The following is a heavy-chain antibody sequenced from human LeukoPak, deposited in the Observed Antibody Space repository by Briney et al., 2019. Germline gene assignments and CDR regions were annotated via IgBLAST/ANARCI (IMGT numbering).Heavy chain of an antibody. Sequence: GGSLRLSCAASGFTVSSNYMSWVRQAPGKGLEWVAVILYDGSNKYYADSVKGRFTISRDNSKNTLYLQMNSLRAEDTAVYYCARDFSKGAFDIWGQGTMVTVSS. CDR2: ILYDGSNK. V-gene: IGHV3-30*03. CDR3: ARDFSKGAFDI. CDR1: GFTVSSNY. D-gene: IGHD2/OR15-2a*01. J-gene: IGHJ3*02.